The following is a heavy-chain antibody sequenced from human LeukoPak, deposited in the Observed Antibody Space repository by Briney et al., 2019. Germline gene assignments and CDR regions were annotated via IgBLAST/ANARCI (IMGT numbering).Heavy chain of an antibody. J-gene: IGHJ3*02. CDR1: GGSISSSSYY. Sequence: SETLSLTCTVSGGSISSSSYYWGWIRQPAGKGLEWIGRFYTSGSTNYNPSLKSRVSISVDTSKNQFSLKLSSVTAADTAVYYCARDKGIVGATNEPDAFDIWGQGTMVTVSS. V-gene: IGHV4-61*02. CDR3: ARDKGIVGATNEPDAFDI. CDR2: FYTSGST. D-gene: IGHD1-26*01.